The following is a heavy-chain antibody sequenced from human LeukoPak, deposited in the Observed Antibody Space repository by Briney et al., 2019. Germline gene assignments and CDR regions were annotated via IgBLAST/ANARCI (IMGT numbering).Heavy chain of an antibody. J-gene: IGHJ6*02. V-gene: IGHV1-2*04. Sequence: ASVKVSCKASGYTFTGYYMHWVRQAPGQGVEWMGWINPNSGGTNYAQKFQGWVTMTRDTSISTAYMELSKLRSDDTAVYYCARSRGSHERFGELSRYYYGMDVWGQGTTVTVSS. CDR3: ARSRGSHERFGELSRYYYGMDV. D-gene: IGHD3-10*01. CDR2: INPNSGGT. CDR1: GYTFTGYY.